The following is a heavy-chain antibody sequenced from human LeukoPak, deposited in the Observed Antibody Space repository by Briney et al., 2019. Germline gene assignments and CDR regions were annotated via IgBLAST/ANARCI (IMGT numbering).Heavy chain of an antibody. Sequence: GGSLRLSCAASGFTFSSYAMSWVRQAPGKGLEWVSAISGSGGSTYYADSVKGRFTISRDNSKNTLYLQMNSLRAEDTAVYYCAIVSGSYSSEYYFDYWGQGTLVTVSS. CDR2: ISGSGGST. CDR3: AIVSGSYSSEYYFDY. CDR1: GFTFSSYA. J-gene: IGHJ4*02. V-gene: IGHV3-23*01. D-gene: IGHD1-26*01.